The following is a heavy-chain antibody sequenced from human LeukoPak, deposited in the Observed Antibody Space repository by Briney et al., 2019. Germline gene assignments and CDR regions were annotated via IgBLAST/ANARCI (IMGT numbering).Heavy chain of an antibody. CDR1: GFIVNNAW. V-gene: IGHV3-48*04. D-gene: IGHD6-19*01. J-gene: IGHJ4*02. CDR2: ISSSGSTI. CDR3: ARARQWLGILDY. Sequence: GGSLRLSCAASGFIVNNAWMKWVRQAPGKGLEWVSYISSSGSTIYYADSVKGRFTISRDNAKNSLYLQMNSLRAEDTAVYYCARARQWLGILDYWGQGTLVTVSS.